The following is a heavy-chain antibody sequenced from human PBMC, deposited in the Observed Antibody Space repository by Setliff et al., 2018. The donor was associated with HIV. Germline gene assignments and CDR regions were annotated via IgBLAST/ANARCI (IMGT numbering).Heavy chain of an antibody. J-gene: IGHJ6*02. CDR2: ISGSGDST. V-gene: IGHV3-23*01. CDR1: GFAFSNYA. D-gene: IGHD2-15*01. Sequence: GGSLRLSCAASGFAFSNYAMSWVRQAPGKGLEWVSAISGSGDSTFYADSLKGRFTISRDNSKNTLYLQMNSLRAEDTAVYYCAKTLPTLYPPHDYYFAMDVWGQGTTVTVSS. CDR3: AKTLPTLYPPHDYYFAMDV.